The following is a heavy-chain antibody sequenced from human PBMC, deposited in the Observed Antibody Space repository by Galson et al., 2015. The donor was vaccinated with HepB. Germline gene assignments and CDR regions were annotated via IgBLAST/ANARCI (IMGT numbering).Heavy chain of an antibody. CDR3: AKDPGSSGWYGGDGSGYFQH. Sequence: SLRLSCAASGFTFSSYAMSWVRQAPGKGLEWVSAISGSGGSTYYADSVKGRFTISRDNSKNTLYLQMNSLRAEDTAVYYCAKDPGSSGWYGGDGSGYFQHWGQGTLVTVSS. CDR2: ISGSGGST. D-gene: IGHD6-19*01. J-gene: IGHJ1*01. V-gene: IGHV3-23*01. CDR1: GFTFSSYA.